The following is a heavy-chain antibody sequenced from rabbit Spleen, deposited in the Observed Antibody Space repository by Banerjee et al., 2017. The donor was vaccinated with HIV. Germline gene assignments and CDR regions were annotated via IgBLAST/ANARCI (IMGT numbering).Heavy chain of an antibody. CDR2: IEPVFGTT. J-gene: IGHJ6*01. D-gene: IGHD1-1*01. V-gene: IGHV1S47*01. Sequence: QEQLMESGGGLVQPGGSLKLSCKASGFDFSRTGVSWVRQGPGKGLEWIGYIEPVFGTTYYASWVNGRFTISSHNAQNTLYLQLNSLTVADTATYFCARDPAYASSFSSYGMDLWGPGTLVTVS. CDR1: GFDFSRTG. CDR3: ARDPAYASSFSSYGMDL.